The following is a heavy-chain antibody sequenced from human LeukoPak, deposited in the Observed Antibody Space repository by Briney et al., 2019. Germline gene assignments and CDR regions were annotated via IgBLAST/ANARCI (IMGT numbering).Heavy chain of an antibody. V-gene: IGHV3-7*01. D-gene: IGHD3-3*01. J-gene: IGHJ6*03. CDR3: ARESPDFWSGYSYYYYYMDV. CDR2: IKQDGSEK. Sequence: AGGSLRLSCVASGFTFSSYWMSWVRQAPGEGLEWVAKIKQDGSEKYYVDSVKGRFTISRDNAKNSLYLQMISLRAEDTAVYYCARESPDFWSGYSYYYYYMDVWGKGTTVTVSS. CDR1: GFTFSSYW.